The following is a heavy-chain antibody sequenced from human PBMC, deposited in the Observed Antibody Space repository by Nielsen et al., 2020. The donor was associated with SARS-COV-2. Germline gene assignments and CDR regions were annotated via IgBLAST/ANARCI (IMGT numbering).Heavy chain of an antibody. CDR2: IYYSGST. J-gene: IGHJ2*01. Sequence: SETLSPTCTVSGGSISSYYWSWIRQPPGKGLEWIGYIYYSGSTNYNPSLKSRVTISVDTSKNQFSLKLSSVTAADTAVYYCARAYCGGDCYFGYFDLWGRGTLVTVSS. CDR3: ARAYCGGDCYFGYFDL. D-gene: IGHD2-21*02. CDR1: GGSISSYY. V-gene: IGHV4-59*01.